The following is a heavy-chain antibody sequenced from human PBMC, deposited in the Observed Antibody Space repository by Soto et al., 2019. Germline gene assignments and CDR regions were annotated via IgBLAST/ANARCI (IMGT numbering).Heavy chain of an antibody. CDR3: ARDIPGNDNWFDP. J-gene: IGHJ5*02. Sequence: SETLSLTCTVSGGSISSYYWSWIRQPPGKGLEWIGYIYYSGSTHYNPSLKSRVTISVDTSKNQFSLKLSSVTAADMAVYYCARDIPGNDNWFDPWGQGTLVTVSS. V-gene: IGHV4-59*01. D-gene: IGHD1-1*01. CDR1: GGSISSYY. CDR2: IYYSGST.